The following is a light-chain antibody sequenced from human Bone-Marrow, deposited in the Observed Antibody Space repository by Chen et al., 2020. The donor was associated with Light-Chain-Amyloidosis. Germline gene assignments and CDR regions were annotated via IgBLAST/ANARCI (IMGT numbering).Light chain of an antibody. V-gene: IGLV2-14*01. CDR2: EVT. Sequence: QSALTQPASVSGSPVQSITISCTGTRSDVGGDNHVSWYQQHPDKAPKLMIYEVTNRPSWVPDRFSGSKSDNTASLTISGLQTEDEADYFCSSYTITTTLVFGSGTRVTVL. J-gene: IGLJ1*01. CDR1: RSDVGGDNH. CDR3: SSYTITTTLV.